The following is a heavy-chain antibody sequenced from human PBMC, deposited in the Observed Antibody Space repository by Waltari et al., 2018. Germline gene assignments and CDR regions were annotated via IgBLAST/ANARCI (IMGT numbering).Heavy chain of an antibody. CDR1: GYTFTDYY. D-gene: IGHD3-3*01. CDR3: ATFWSGSKVWFDP. Sequence: EVQLVQSGAEVKKPGATVTISCKASGYTFTDYYMHWVQQAPGKGLGWMGRVDAEDGETIYAGKFQGRGTITADTSTDTAYMELSSLRSEDTAVYYCATFWSGSKVWFDPWGQGTLVTVSS. V-gene: IGHV1-69-2*01. J-gene: IGHJ5*02. CDR2: VDAEDGET.